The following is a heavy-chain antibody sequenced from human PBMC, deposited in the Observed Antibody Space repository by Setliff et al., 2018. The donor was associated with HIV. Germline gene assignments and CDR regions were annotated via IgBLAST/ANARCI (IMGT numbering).Heavy chain of an antibody. CDR2: IYTSGRT. D-gene: IGHD5-18*01. Sequence: SETLSLTCTVSGGSVNSGTYYWSWIRQPAGKGLEWIGHIYTSGRTNYNPSLKSRVTTSVDTSKNHFSLKLSSVTAADTAVYYCARERQLWPLGWLDPWGQGTLVTVSS. CDR3: ARERQLWPLGWLDP. V-gene: IGHV4-61*09. CDR1: GGSVNSGTYY. J-gene: IGHJ5*02.